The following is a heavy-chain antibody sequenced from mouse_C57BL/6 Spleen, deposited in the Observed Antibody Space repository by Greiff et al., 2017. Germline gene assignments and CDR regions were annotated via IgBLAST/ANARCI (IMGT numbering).Heavy chain of an antibody. Sequence: VQLQQSGTVLARPGASVKMSCKTSGYTFTSYWMHWVKQRPGQGLEWIGAIYPGNSDTSYNQKFKGKAKLTAVTSASPAYMELSSLTNEDSAIYYCALHYYGSSHWYFDVWGTGTTVTVSS. J-gene: IGHJ1*03. CDR2: IYPGNSDT. D-gene: IGHD1-1*01. CDR1: GYTFTSYW. CDR3: ALHYYGSSHWYFDV. V-gene: IGHV1-5*01.